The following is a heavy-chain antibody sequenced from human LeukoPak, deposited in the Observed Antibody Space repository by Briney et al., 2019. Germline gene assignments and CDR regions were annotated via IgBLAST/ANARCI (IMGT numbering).Heavy chain of an antibody. CDR1: GFTFSSYS. CDR3: AREWVTMVRGGFIDY. V-gene: IGHV3-21*01. Sequence: GSLRLSCAASGFTFSSYSMNWVRQAPGRGLEWVSSISSSSSYIYYADSVKGRFTTSRDNAKNSLYLQMNSLRAEDTAVYYCAREWVTMVRGGFIDYWGQGTLVTVSS. CDR2: ISSSSSYI. J-gene: IGHJ4*02. D-gene: IGHD3-10*01.